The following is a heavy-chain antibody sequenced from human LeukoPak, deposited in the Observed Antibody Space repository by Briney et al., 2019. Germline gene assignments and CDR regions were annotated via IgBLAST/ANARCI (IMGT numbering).Heavy chain of an antibody. J-gene: IGHJ4*02. D-gene: IGHD6-13*01. CDR2: IHTSGST. V-gene: IGHV4-4*07. CDR1: GGSISSYY. CDR3: ARNLIPEQLVLNF. Sequence: SETLSLTCTFSGGSISSYYWSWIRQPAGKGLEWIGRIHTSGSTNYNPSLKSRVTMSVDTSKNQFSLNLKSVTPEDTAVYYCARNLIPEQLVLNFWGQGTLVTVSS.